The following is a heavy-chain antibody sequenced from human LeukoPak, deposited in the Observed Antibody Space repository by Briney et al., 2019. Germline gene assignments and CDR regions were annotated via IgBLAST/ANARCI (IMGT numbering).Heavy chain of an antibody. CDR1: GFSFSSYG. CDR2: ISYDGSKK. CDR3: AKDQYSYGAGYFDY. V-gene: IGHV3-30*18. Sequence: QPGGSLRLSCAASGFSFSSYGMHWVRQAPGKGLEWVAVISYDGSKKYYADSVKGRFTISRDNSRNTLYLQMNSLRAEDTAVYYCAKDQYSYGAGYFDYWGQGTLVTVSS. J-gene: IGHJ4*02. D-gene: IGHD5-18*01.